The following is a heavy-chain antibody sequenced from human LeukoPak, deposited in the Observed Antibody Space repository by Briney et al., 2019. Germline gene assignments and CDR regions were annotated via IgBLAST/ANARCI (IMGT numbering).Heavy chain of an antibody. CDR3: AKTYMWSIDAFHI. CDR1: GFTFSNYA. V-gene: IGHV3-23*01. J-gene: IGHJ3*02. D-gene: IGHD2-8*02. CDR2: ISARADST. Sequence: GGSLRLSCAASGFTFSNYAMSWVRQALGKGLEWVSGISARADSTYYADSVKGRVTISRDNSKNTLFLQLNSLRAEDAAVYYCAKTYMWSIDAFHIWGQGTMVTVSS.